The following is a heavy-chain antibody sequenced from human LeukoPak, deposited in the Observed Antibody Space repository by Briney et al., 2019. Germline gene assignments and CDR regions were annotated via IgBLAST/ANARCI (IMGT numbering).Heavy chain of an antibody. CDR1: GFTFSSYA. Sequence: GGSLRLSCAASGFTFSSYAMSWVRQAPGKGLEWVSAISGSGGSTYYADSVKGRFTISRDNSKNTLYLQTNSLRAEDTAVYYCAKRGYCSSTSCYTAGTYYYYYYMDVWGKGTTVTVSS. CDR3: AKRGYCSSTSCYTAGTYYYYYYMDV. J-gene: IGHJ6*03. V-gene: IGHV3-23*01. D-gene: IGHD2-2*02. CDR2: ISGSGGST.